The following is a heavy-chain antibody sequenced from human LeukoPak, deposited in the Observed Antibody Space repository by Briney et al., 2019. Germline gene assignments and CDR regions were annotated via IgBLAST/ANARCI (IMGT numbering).Heavy chain of an antibody. Sequence: SETLSLTCTVSGASISSYYWSWIRQPPGKGLEWIGYISYSGSTNYNPSLKSRVTISVDTSKNRFSLKLSSVTAADTAVYYCARSGGRDGYNFDYWGQGTLVTVSS. CDR3: ARSGGRDGYNFDY. J-gene: IGHJ4*02. CDR2: ISYSGST. D-gene: IGHD5-24*01. V-gene: IGHV4-59*01. CDR1: GASISSYY.